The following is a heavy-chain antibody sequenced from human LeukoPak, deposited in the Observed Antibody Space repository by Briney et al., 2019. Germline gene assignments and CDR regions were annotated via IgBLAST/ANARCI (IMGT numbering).Heavy chain of an antibody. CDR2: ISGSGGST. Sequence: GGSLRLSCAASGFTFSSYAMSWVRQAPGKGLEWVSAISGSGGSTYYADSVKGRFTISRDNSKNTLYLQMNSLRAEDTAVYYCAKTGNYYDSSDVDYWGQGTLVTVSS. CDR3: AKTGNYYDSSDVDY. J-gene: IGHJ4*02. CDR1: GFTFSSYA. D-gene: IGHD3-22*01. V-gene: IGHV3-23*01.